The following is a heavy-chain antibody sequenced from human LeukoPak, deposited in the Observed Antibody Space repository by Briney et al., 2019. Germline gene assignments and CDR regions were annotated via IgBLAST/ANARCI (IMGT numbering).Heavy chain of an antibody. D-gene: IGHD3-9*01. V-gene: IGHV1-2*02. J-gene: IGHJ3*02. CDR3: AREGGSLTGYYRALDDAFDT. CDR1: GYTFTGYY. Sequence: ASVKVSCKASGYTFTGYYMHWVRQAPGQGLEWMGWINPNSGGTNYAQKFQGRVTMTRDTSISTAYMELSRLRSDDTAVYYCAREGGSLTGYYRALDDAFDTWGQGTMVTVSS. CDR2: INPNSGGT.